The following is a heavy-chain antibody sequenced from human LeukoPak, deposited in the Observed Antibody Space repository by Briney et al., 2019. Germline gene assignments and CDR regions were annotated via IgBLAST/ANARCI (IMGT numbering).Heavy chain of an antibody. J-gene: IGHJ5*02. V-gene: IGHV7-4-1*02. CDR2: INTNTGNP. CDR1: GYTFTSYA. D-gene: IGHD6-13*01. CDR3: ARDGLGSSWVTWWFDP. Sequence: ASVKVSCKASGYTFTSYAMNWVRQAPGQGLGWMGWINTNTGNPTYAQGFTGRFVFSLDTSVSTAYLQISSLKAEDTAVYYCARDGLGSSWVTWWFDPWGQGTLVTVSS.